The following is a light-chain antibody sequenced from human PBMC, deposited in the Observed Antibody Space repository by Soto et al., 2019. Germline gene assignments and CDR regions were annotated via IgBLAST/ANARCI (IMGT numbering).Light chain of an antibody. CDR3: SSFTSRSTLV. CDR1: SSDVGAYNY. Sequence: QSALTQPASVSGSPGQSITISCTGTSSDVGAYNYVSWYQQHPGKAPKLMIYEVTDRPSGVSNRFSGSKSGNTASLTISGLQAEDEGDSYCSSFTSRSTLVFGGGTKLTVL. CDR2: EVT. V-gene: IGLV2-14*01. J-gene: IGLJ2*01.